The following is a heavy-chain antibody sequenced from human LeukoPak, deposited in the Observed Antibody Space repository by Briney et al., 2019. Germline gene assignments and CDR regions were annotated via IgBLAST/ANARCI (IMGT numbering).Heavy chain of an antibody. CDR1: GFTFSNYW. D-gene: IGHD5-12*01. CDR2: MNIDGSEK. Sequence: GGSLRLSCAASGFTFSNYWMGWVRQAPGKRLEWVANMNIDGSEKYYADSVKGRFTISRDNAKNSLYLQMNSLRAEDTVVYYCARYRGYSGYDRIDYWGQGTLVTVSS. J-gene: IGHJ4*02. CDR3: ARYRGYSGYDRIDY. V-gene: IGHV3-7*01.